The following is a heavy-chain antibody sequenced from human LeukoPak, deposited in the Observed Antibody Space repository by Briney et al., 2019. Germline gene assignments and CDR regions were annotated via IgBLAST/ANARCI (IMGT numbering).Heavy chain of an antibody. J-gene: IGHJ3*02. CDR3: ARGEDLVYNAFDI. V-gene: IGHV3-11*01. Sequence: GGSLRLSCAAPGFTFSDYYMSWIRQAPGKGLEWVSYISSSGSTIYYADSVKGRFTISRDNAKNSLYLQMNSLRAEDTAVYYCARGEDLVYNAFDIWGQGTMVTVSS. CDR1: GFTFSDYY. CDR2: ISSSGSTI. D-gene: IGHD5/OR15-5a*01.